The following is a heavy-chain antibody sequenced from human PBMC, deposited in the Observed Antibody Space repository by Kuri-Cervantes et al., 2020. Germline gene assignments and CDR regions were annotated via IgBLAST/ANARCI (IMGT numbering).Heavy chain of an antibody. Sequence: ASVKVSCKASGYTFTSYGISWVRQAPGQGLEWMGWISAYNGNTNYARKLQGRVTMTTDTSTSTAYMELRSLRSDDTAVYYCARVGYYYDSSGYLRWGVAFDYWGQGTLVTVSS. V-gene: IGHV1-18*01. D-gene: IGHD3-22*01. CDR3: ARVGYYYDSSGYLRWGVAFDY. CDR1: GYTFTSYG. J-gene: IGHJ4*02. CDR2: ISAYNGNT.